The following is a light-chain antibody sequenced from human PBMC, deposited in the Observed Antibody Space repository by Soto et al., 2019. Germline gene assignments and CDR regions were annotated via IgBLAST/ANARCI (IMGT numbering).Light chain of an antibody. J-gene: IGLJ2*01. Sequence: QSVLTQPPSVSAAPGQKVTISCSGSSSNIGNNYVSWYQQLPGTAPKLLIYDNNKRPSGIPDRFSGSKSGTSATLGITGLQTGDEADYHCGTWDTSLSGGVFGGGTKLT. V-gene: IGLV1-51*01. CDR3: GTWDTSLSGGV. CDR1: SSNIGNNY. CDR2: DNN.